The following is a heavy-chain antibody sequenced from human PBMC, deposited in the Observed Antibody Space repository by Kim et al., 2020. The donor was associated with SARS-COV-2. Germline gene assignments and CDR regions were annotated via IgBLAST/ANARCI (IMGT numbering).Heavy chain of an antibody. J-gene: IGHJ6*02. CDR2: ISYDGSNK. D-gene: IGHD3-9*01. CDR1: GFTFSSYA. CDR3: LASDYDIDGEGGNYYYGMDV. Sequence: GGSLRLSCAASGFTFSSYAMHWVRQAPGKGLEWVAVISYDGSNKYYADSVKGRFTISRDNSKNTLYLQMNSLRAEDTAVYYCLASDYDIDGEGGNYYYGMDVWGQGTTVTVSS. V-gene: IGHV3-30*04.